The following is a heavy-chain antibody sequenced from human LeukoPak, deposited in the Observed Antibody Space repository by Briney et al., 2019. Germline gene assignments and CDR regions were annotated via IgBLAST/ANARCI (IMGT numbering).Heavy chain of an antibody. V-gene: IGHV5-51*01. Sequence: GESLKISCKGSGYSFSIYWIGWVRQMPGKGLEWMGIIFPDDSDTRYSPSFQGQVTISADKSISTAYLQWSSLKASDTAMYYCARPSYYYGSGRDGMDVWGQGTTVTVSS. D-gene: IGHD3-10*01. J-gene: IGHJ6*02. CDR1: GYSFSIYW. CDR3: ARPSYYYGSGRDGMDV. CDR2: IFPDDSDT.